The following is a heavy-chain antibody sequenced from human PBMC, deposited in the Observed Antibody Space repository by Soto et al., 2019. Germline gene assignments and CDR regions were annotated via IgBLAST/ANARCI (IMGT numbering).Heavy chain of an antibody. CDR1: GGSISSRSYY. Sequence: QLQLQESGPGLVKPSETLSLTCTVSGGSISSRSYYWVWIRQPPGKGLEWIGSIYVGGSTYYNPSLQSRVTISVDTSKNQFSLKLISVTAADTAVYYCARRGPPPPGEWGQGTLVTVSS. J-gene: IGHJ4*02. CDR2: IYVGGST. V-gene: IGHV4-39*01. D-gene: IGHD2-21*01. CDR3: ARRGPPPPGE.